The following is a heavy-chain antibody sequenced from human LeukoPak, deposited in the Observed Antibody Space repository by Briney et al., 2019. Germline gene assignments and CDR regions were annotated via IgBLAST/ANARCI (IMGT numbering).Heavy chain of an antibody. V-gene: IGHV3-23*01. CDR2: ISGSDGST. CDR3: ARDDHPWIQPFYYYMDV. D-gene: IGHD5-18*01. CDR1: GFPLRIYG. Sequence: PGGSLRLSCAASGFPLRIYGMSWVRQAPGKGLEWVSGISGSDGSTYYADSVKGRFTISRDNSKNTLYLQMNSLRAEDTAVYYCARDDHPWIQPFYYYMDVWGKGTTVTVSS. J-gene: IGHJ6*03.